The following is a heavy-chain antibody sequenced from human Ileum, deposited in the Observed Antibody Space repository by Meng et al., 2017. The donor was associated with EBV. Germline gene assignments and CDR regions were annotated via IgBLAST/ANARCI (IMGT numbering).Heavy chain of an antibody. CDR1: GYTFTSYA. CDR3: ARDSPLDGYSLLDY. Sequence: QVQLVQSGSELKQPXASVNVSCRPSGYTFTSYAINWVRQAPGQGPDWMGWIDPNTGNPTYDQGFTGRFVFSLDTSVSTAYLQINSLRADDTAVYYCARDSPLDGYSLLDYWGQGTLVTVSS. J-gene: IGHJ4*02. D-gene: IGHD5-24*01. V-gene: IGHV7-4-1*02. CDR2: IDPNTGNP.